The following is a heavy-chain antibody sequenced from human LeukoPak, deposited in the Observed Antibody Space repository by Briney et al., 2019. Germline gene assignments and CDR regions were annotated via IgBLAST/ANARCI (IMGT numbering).Heavy chain of an antibody. V-gene: IGHV1-18*01. J-gene: IGHJ4*02. CDR3: ARDTYYYDSSGSIIGL. CDR2: ISPYNGNT. D-gene: IGHD3-22*01. Sequence: ASVKVSCKASGYTFTSYGITWVRQAPGQGLEWMGWISPYNGNTNYAQKFQGRVTLTTDTSTSTAYMELRSLRSDDTAVYYCARDTYYYDSSGSIIGLWGQGTLVTVSS. CDR1: GYTFTSYG.